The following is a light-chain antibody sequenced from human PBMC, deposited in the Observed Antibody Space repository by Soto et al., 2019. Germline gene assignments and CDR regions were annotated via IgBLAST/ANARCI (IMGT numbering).Light chain of an antibody. CDR1: QSVSSSY. J-gene: IGKJ2*01. CDR2: GAS. V-gene: IGKV3-20*01. Sequence: EIVLTQSPGTLSLSPGERATLSCRASQSVSSSYLAWYQQKPGQAPRVLIYGASSRATGIPDRFSGSGSGTDFTLTISRLEPEDFAVYYCQQYGRSGYTFGQGTKLEIK. CDR3: QQYGRSGYT.